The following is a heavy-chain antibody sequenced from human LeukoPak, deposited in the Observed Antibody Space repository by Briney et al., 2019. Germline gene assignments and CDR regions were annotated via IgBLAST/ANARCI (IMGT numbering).Heavy chain of an antibody. D-gene: IGHD2-2*02. Sequence: KSGGSLRLSCVASGFTFSDYYMSWIRQAPGKGLEWVSYISSSGSTIYYADSVKGRFTISRDNAKNSLYLQMNSLRAEDTAVYYCARTDDIVVVPAAIPAFDIWGQGTMVTVSS. CDR1: GFTFSDYY. V-gene: IGHV3-11*01. CDR2: ISSSGSTI. J-gene: IGHJ3*02. CDR3: ARTDDIVVVPAAIPAFDI.